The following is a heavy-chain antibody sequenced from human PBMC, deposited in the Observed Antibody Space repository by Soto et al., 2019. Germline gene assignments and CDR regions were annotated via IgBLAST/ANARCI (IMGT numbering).Heavy chain of an antibody. V-gene: IGHV6-1*01. J-gene: IGHJ6*03. D-gene: IGHD2-15*01. CDR3: AREDIVVVVAATKPYYYYYYMDV. CDR2: TYYRSKWYN. Sequence: PSQTLSLTCAISGDSVSSNSAAWNWIRQSPSRGLEWLGRTYYRSKWYNDYAVSVKSRITINPDTSKNQFSLQLNSVTPEDTAVHYCAREDIVVVVAATKPYYYYYYMDVWGKETTVTVSS. CDR1: GDSVSSNSAA.